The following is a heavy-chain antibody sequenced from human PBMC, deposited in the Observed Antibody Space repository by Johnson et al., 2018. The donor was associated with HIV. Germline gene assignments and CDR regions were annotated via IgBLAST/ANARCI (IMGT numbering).Heavy chain of an antibody. CDR3: VRRFYDSSAFDI. CDR1: GFTFDDYG. CDR2: INWNGGST. Sequence: VQLVESGGGVVRPGGSLRLSCAASGFTFDDYGMSWVRQAPGKGLEWVSGINWNGGSTGYADSVKGRFTISRDNAKNSLYLQLNSLRAEDTDVYYCVRRFYDSSAFDIWGQGTMVTVSS. V-gene: IGHV3-20*04. J-gene: IGHJ3*02. D-gene: IGHD3-22*01.